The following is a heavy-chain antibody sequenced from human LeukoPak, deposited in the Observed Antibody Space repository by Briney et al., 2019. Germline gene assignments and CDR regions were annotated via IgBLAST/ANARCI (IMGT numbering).Heavy chain of an antibody. CDR2: IYYSGST. CDR1: GXSISSGGYY. Sequence: PSQTLSLTCTVSGXSISSGGYYWSWIRQHPGKGLEWIGYIYYSGSTYYNPSLKSRVTISVDMSKNQFSLKLGSVTAADTAVYYCARSEGSGSYYFLGYWGQGTLVTVSS. D-gene: IGHD3-10*01. CDR3: ARSEGSGSYYFLGY. V-gene: IGHV4-31*03. J-gene: IGHJ4*02.